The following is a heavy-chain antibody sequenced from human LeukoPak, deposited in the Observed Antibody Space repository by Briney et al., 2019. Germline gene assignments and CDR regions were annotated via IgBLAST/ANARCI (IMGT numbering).Heavy chain of an antibody. CDR3: ARENGGWYKDRDWYFEL. Sequence: GGSLRLSCAASGLTFSSYAMHWVRQAPGKRLEWVAVISYDGSNKYYADSVKGRFTISRDNSKNTLYLQMNSLRAEDTAVYYCARENGGWYKDRDWYFELWGRGNLVTVSS. CDR2: ISYDGSNK. CDR1: GLTFSSYA. D-gene: IGHD6-19*01. V-gene: IGHV3-30*04. J-gene: IGHJ2*01.